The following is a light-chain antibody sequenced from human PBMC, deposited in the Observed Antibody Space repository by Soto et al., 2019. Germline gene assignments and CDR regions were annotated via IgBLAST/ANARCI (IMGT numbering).Light chain of an antibody. J-gene: IGKJ2*01. Sequence: DIQMTQSPSSVSASVGDRVTITCRASQDIISWLACYQQKPSKPPKLLIYAASTVQSGGPSRFSGSGSRTEFTLTISCLQHEDLATYYCQQGNSFPYTVGQGTKLEIK. CDR2: AAS. V-gene: IGKV1-12*01. CDR1: QDIISW. CDR3: QQGNSFPYT.